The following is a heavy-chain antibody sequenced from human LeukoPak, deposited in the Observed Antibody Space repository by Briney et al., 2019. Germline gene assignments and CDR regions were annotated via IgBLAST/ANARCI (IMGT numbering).Heavy chain of an antibody. Sequence: PGGSLRLSCAASGFTFSSYGMHWVRQAPGKGLEWVAVISYEGSNKYYADSVKGRFTISRDNSKNTLYLQMNSLRAEDTAVYYCAKDASLAARYSAIGYWGQGTLVTVSS. CDR1: GFTFSSYG. D-gene: IGHD6-6*01. CDR2: ISYEGSNK. V-gene: IGHV3-30*18. CDR3: AKDASLAARYSAIGY. J-gene: IGHJ4*02.